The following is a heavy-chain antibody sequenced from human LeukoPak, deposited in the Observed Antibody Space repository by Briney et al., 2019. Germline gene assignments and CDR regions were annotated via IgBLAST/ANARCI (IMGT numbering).Heavy chain of an antibody. CDR1: GIPFSDYY. V-gene: IGHV3-11*03. D-gene: IGHD6-13*01. J-gene: IGHJ4*02. CDR3: AAGTAADY. Sequence: GESLRLSCVVSGIPFSDYYMNWIRQAPGKGLEWISYISSSSSYTDYADSVKGRFTISRDNTKNILYLQMNSLRAEDTAVYYCAAGTAADYWGLGTLVAVSS. CDR2: ISSSSSYT.